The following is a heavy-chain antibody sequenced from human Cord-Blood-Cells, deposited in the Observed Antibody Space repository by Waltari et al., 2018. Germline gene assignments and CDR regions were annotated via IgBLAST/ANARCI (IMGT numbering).Heavy chain of an antibody. Sequence: QVQLQESGPGLVKPSETLSLPCAVSGYSISSGYYWGWIRQPPGKGLEWIGSIYHSGSTDYNPSLKSRVTISVDTSKNHFSLKLSSVTAADTAVYYCARYYYDSSGFDYWGQGTLVTVSS. D-gene: IGHD3-22*01. CDR3: ARYYYDSSGFDY. J-gene: IGHJ4*02. CDR2: IYHSGST. V-gene: IGHV4-38-2*01. CDR1: GYSISSGYY.